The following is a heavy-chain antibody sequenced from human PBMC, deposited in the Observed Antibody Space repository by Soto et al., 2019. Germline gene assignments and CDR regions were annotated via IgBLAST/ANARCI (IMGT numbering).Heavy chain of an antibody. Sequence: ASVKVSCKASGYTFTSYGISWVRQAPGQGLEWMGWISAYNGNTNYAQKLQGRVTMTTDTSTSTAYMELRSLRSDDTAVYYCARSPTNHLTTYCRHYMLVWGTGPTVTVSS. CDR2: ISAYNGNT. J-gene: IGHJ6*03. CDR3: ARSPTNHLTTYCRHYMLV. CDR1: GYTFTSYG. D-gene: IGHD1-1*01. V-gene: IGHV1-18*01.